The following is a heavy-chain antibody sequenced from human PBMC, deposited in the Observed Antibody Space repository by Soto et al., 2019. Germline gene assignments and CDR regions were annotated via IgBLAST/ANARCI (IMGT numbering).Heavy chain of an antibody. CDR3: ARDSRGNYGRWFDP. Sequence: QVQLQESGPGLVKPSQTLSLTCTVSGGSISSGGYYWSWIRQHPGKGLEWIGYIYYSGSTYYHPSLMSRVTISVDTSKNHFSLNLSSVTAADTAIYYCARDSRGNYGRWFDPWGQGTLVTVSS. J-gene: IGHJ5*02. D-gene: IGHD1-26*01. CDR2: IYYSGST. V-gene: IGHV4-31*03. CDR1: GGSISSGGYY.